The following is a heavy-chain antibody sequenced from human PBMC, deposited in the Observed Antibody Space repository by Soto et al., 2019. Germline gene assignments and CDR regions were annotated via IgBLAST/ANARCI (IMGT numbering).Heavy chain of an antibody. Sequence: EVQLVESGGDLVQPGGSLRLSCAASGFTFSSYWMHWVRQAPGKGLVWASRINSDGTSISYADAVKGRFTISRDNAKNTLNLHMNSLRAEDTAVYYCARGGSVTYRGAFDILVQGTLVTVSS. CDR2: INSDGTSI. CDR3: ARGGSVTYRGAFDI. D-gene: IGHD3-10*01. CDR1: GFTFSSYW. V-gene: IGHV3-74*01. J-gene: IGHJ3*02.